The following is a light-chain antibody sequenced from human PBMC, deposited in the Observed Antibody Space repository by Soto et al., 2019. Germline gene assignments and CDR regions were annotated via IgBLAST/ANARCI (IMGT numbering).Light chain of an antibody. CDR1: QSLLYTSNNKNY. V-gene: IGKV4-1*01. CDR3: QHYYTSPPA. Sequence: DVVMPQSPDSLAVSLGERATINCKSSQSLLYTSNNKNYLFLALYQQKSGQPPKLLIHWASTREPGVPDRFSGSGSGTDFTLTISSLQAEDVAVYYCQHYYTSPPAFGQGTKVEI. CDR2: WAS. J-gene: IGKJ1*01.